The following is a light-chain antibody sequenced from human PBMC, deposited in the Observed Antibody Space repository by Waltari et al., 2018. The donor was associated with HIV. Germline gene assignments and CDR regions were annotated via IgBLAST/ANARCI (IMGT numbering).Light chain of an antibody. CDR3: AAWNDRLSGYV. CDR2: TNN. J-gene: IGLJ1*01. CDR1: SSNIGRNY. Sequence: QSVLTQPPSASGTPGQRVTISCSGSSSNIGRNYVYWYQQPPGTAPKLLIYTNNQRPAGVPDRFSGSKSGTAASLAISGLRSEDEADYYCAAWNDRLSGYVFGTGTKVTV. V-gene: IGLV1-47*01.